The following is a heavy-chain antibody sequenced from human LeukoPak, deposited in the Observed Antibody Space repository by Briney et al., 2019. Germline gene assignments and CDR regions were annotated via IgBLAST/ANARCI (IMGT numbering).Heavy chain of an antibody. V-gene: IGHV1-2*02. CDR3: ARAPEAWTQDAFDI. J-gene: IGHJ3*02. CDR2: INPNSGGT. Sequence: ASVKVSCKASGYTFTGYYMHWVRQAPGQGLEWMGWINPNSGGTNYAQKFQGRVTMTRDTSISTAYMELSRLRSDDTAVYYCARAPEAWTQDAFDIWGQGTMVTVSS. CDR1: GYTFTGYY. D-gene: IGHD3/OR15-3a*01.